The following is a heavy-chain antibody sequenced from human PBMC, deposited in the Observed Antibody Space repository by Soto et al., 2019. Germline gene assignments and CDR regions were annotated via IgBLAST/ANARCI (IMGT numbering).Heavy chain of an antibody. D-gene: IGHD2-2*01. Sequence: PGGSLRLSCAASGFTFSSYAMSWVRQAPGKGLEWVSAISGSGGSTYYADSVKGRFTISRDNSKNTLYLQMNSLRAEDTAVYYCAKDPITPPGCSSTSCVESFPNWFDPWGQGTLVTVSS. CDR3: AKDPITPPGCSSTSCVESFPNWFDP. V-gene: IGHV3-23*01. CDR2: ISGSGGST. J-gene: IGHJ5*02. CDR1: GFTFSSYA.